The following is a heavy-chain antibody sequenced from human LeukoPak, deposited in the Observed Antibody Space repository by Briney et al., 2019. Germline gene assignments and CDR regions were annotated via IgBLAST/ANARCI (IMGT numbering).Heavy chain of an antibody. D-gene: IGHD3-22*01. CDR2: IYSGGSP. J-gene: IGHJ4*02. CDR1: AFTFSTNY. CDR3: ARDLNYYDSSGYGH. V-gene: IGHV3-53*01. Sequence: GGSLRLSCAASAFTFSTNYMSWVRQAPGKGLEWVSVIYSGGSPYYADSVKGRFTISRDNSKNTLYLQMNSLRAEDTAVYYCARDLNYYDSSGYGHWGQGTLVTVSS.